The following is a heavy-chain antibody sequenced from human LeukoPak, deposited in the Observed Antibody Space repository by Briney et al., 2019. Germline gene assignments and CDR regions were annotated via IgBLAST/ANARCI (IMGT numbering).Heavy chain of an antibody. Sequence: GGSLRLSCAASGFTFDDYGMSWVRQAPGKGLEWVSAIGTAGDTYYPGSVKGRFTISRENAKNSLYLQMNSLRAEDTAVYYCAKDWAYYYDSSGYYFGARATYLDLWGRGTLVTVSS. V-gene: IGHV3-13*01. CDR3: AKDWAYYYDSSGYYFGARATYLDL. CDR1: GFTFDDYG. CDR2: IGTAGDT. D-gene: IGHD3-22*01. J-gene: IGHJ2*01.